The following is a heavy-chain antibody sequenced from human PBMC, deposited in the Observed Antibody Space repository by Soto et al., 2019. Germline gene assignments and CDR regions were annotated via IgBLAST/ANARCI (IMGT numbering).Heavy chain of an antibody. J-gene: IGHJ3*02. CDR1: GFTFSSYG. CDR2: IWYDGSNK. V-gene: IGHV3-33*01. CDR3: ARGECSGGSCYDDAFDI. D-gene: IGHD2-15*01. Sequence: QVQLVESGGGVVQPGRSLRLYCAASGFTFSSYGMHWVRQAPGKGLEWVAVIWYDGSNKYYADSVKGRFTISRDNSKNTLYLQMNSLRAEDTAVYYCARGECSGGSCYDDAFDIWGQGTMVTVSS.